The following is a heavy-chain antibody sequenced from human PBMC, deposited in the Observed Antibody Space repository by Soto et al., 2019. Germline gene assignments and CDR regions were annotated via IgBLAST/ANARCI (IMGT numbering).Heavy chain of an antibody. D-gene: IGHD2-2*02. Sequence: GGPLRLSCAASGYAFSNYAMTWVRQAPGKGLEWVSVLSGTGDTTYYAASVKGRFTISRDNSKSTLYLQMNSLRAEDTALYYCAKSSSANSYSALDSWGQGTLVTVSS. CDR2: LSGTGDTT. J-gene: IGHJ4*02. CDR3: AKSSSANSYSALDS. V-gene: IGHV3-23*01. CDR1: GYAFSNYA.